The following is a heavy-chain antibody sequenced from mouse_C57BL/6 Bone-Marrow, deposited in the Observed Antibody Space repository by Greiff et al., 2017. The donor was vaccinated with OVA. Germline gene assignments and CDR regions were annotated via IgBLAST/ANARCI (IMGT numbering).Heavy chain of an antibody. Sequence: QVQLQQPGAELVKPGASVKMSCKASGYTFTSYWITWVKQRPGQGLEWIGDIYPGSGSTNYNEKFKSKATLTVDTSSSTAYMQLSSLTSEDSAVYDCARASYGSTYWYFDVWGTGTTVTVSS. CDR1: GYTFTSYW. V-gene: IGHV1-55*01. J-gene: IGHJ1*03. D-gene: IGHD1-1*01. CDR2: IYPGSGST. CDR3: ARASYGSTYWYFDV.